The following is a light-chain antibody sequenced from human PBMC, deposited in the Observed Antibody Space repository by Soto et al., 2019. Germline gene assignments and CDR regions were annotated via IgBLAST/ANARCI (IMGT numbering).Light chain of an antibody. V-gene: IGKV1-33*01. J-gene: IGKJ5*01. CDR1: QNINNY. CDR3: QQYENLPT. CDR2: DAS. Sequence: DIQMAQSSSSLSASVGDRVTNTCQASQNINNYLNWYQQKPGRAPKLLIYDASNLEAGVPSRFRGSGSGTDFTFTISRLQPEDIATYYCQQYENLPTFGQGTRLEIK.